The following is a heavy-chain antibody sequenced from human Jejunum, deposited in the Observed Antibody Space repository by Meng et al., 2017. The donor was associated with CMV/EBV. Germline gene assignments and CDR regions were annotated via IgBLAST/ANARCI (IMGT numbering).Heavy chain of an antibody. D-gene: IGHD3-10*01. J-gene: IGHJ6*03. CDR2: IFSRGST. CDR3: AREGITMNRETYYYYMDV. Sequence: QVQLEAVGPGPVKPLQTLVLTGTVSGHSISSCNYYWTRIRQPAGKGLEWIGRIFSRGSTNSNPSLKSRVTISIDTSKNQFSLSLSSVTAADTAVYYCAREGITMNRETYYYYMDVWGKGTTVTVSS. V-gene: IGHV4-61*02. CDR1: GHSISSCNYY.